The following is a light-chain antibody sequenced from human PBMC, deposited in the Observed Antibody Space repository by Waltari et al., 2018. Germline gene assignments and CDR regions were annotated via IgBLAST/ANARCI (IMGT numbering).Light chain of an antibody. V-gene: IGKV1-33*01. J-gene: IGKJ4*01. CDR3: QCYDNLPPLT. CDR2: AAS. Sequence: DIQMTQSPSSLAASVGDRVTITCRASQNINTNLNWYQQKPGKAPKVLIYAASTLKSGVPSSFSGSGSGTDFTLTISSLQPEDIATYYCQCYDNLPPLTFGGGTKVEIK. CDR1: QNINTN.